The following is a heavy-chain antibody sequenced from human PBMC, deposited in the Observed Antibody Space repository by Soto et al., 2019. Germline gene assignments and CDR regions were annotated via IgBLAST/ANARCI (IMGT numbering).Heavy chain of an antibody. CDR1: GGSISSYY. D-gene: IGHD2-2*01. CDR2: IYYSGST. Sequence: SETLSLTCTVSGGSISSYYWSWIRQPPGKGLEWIGYIYYSGSTNYNPSLKSRVTISVDTSKNQFSLKLSSVTAADTAVYYCARLQGYCISTCCYGDYGMVVWGQGTTVTVSS. J-gene: IGHJ6*02. CDR3: ARLQGYCISTCCYGDYGMVV. V-gene: IGHV4-59*08.